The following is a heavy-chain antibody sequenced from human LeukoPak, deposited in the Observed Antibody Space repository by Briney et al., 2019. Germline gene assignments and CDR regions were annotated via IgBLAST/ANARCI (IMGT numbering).Heavy chain of an antibody. J-gene: IGHJ6*03. CDR2: INPNSGGT. CDR1: GYTFTGYY. V-gene: IGHV1-2*02. CDR3: ARGRTDYYYIDV. Sequence: ASVKVSCKASGYTFTGYYMHWVRQAPGQGLEWMGWINPNSGGTNYAQKFQGRVTITTDTSISTAYMELRSLRSDDTAVYYCARGRTDYYYIDVWGKGTKVSDPS.